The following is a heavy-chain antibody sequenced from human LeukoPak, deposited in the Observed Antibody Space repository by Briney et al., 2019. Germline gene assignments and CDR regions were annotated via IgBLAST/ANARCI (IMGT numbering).Heavy chain of an antibody. CDR2: IKSKTDGGTT. CDR1: GFTLSNAW. J-gene: IGHJ4*02. V-gene: IGHV3-15*01. D-gene: IGHD4-17*01. CDR3: TTDRGTTVTAFYYFDY. Sequence: PGGSLRLSCAASGFTLSNAWMSWVRQAPGKGLEWVGRIKSKTDGGTTDYAAPVKGRFTISRDDSKNTLYLQMNSLKTEDTAVYYCTTDRGTTVTAFYYFDYRGQGTLVTVSS.